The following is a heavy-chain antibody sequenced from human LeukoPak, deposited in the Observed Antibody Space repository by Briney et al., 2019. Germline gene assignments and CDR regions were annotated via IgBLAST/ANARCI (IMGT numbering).Heavy chain of an antibody. CDR2: IYHSGHT. J-gene: IGHJ5*02. CDR3: ARHPFQYPFDH. V-gene: IGHV4-30-2*01. CDR1: GGSISSGGYS. Sequence: PSQTLSLTCAVSGGSISSGGYSWSWIRQPPGKGLEWIGYIYHSGHTMSNPSLKSRVSLSLDTSNNQFSLKLSSVTAADTAVYYCARHPFQYPFDHWGQGTVVSVSS. D-gene: IGHD2/OR15-2a*01.